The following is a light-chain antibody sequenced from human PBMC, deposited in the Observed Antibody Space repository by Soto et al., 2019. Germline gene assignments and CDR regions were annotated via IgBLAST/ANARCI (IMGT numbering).Light chain of an antibody. V-gene: IGKV1-33*01. J-gene: IGKJ4*02. CDR2: DAS. CDR3: QLSYSTPRE. Sequence: IPMTQSLSSLSASVGDRVPSTSQASQGITNYLDWYQQKLGKAPKLLIYDASNLETGVPSRFSGSGSGTDFTFTISSLEPEDFATYYCQLSYSTPREFGGGTKVDIK. CDR1: QGITNY.